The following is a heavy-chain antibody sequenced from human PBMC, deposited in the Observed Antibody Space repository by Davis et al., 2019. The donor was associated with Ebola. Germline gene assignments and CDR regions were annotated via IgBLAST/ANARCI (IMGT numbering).Heavy chain of an antibody. D-gene: IGHD6-13*01. J-gene: IGHJ6*02. Sequence: SVKVSCKASGGTFSSYAISWVRQAPGQGLEWMGGIIPIFGTANYAQKFQVRVTITADESTSTAYMELSSLRSEDTAVYYCARTSYSSSWYYYYGMDVWGQGTTVTVSS. CDR1: GGTFSSYA. V-gene: IGHV1-69*13. CDR2: IIPIFGTA. CDR3: ARTSYSSSWYYYYGMDV.